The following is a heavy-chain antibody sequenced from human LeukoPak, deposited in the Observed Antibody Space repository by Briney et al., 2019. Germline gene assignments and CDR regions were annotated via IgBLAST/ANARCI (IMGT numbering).Heavy chain of an antibody. CDR3: AKDLPTKCRGDCPSDY. CDR2: ISYDGSNK. D-gene: IGHD2-21*02. CDR1: GFTFSSYG. Sequence: GGSLRLSCAASGFTFSSYGMHWVRQAPGKGLEWVAVISYDGSNKYYADSVKGRFTISRDNSKNTLYMQMNSLRAEDTAVYYCAKDLPTKCRGDCPSDYWGQGTLVTVSS. J-gene: IGHJ4*02. V-gene: IGHV3-30*18.